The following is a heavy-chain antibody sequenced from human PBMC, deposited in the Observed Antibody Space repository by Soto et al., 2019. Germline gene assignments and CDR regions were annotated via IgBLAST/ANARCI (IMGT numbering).Heavy chain of an antibody. J-gene: IGHJ4*02. V-gene: IGHV3-23*01. CDR1: RFTFSSYA. CDR3: AKDTPRTAMFLYFDY. CDR2: ITYNGAST. D-gene: IGHD5-18*01. Sequence: GGSLRLSCAASRFTFSSYAMSWVRQAPGKGLEWVSTITYNGASTYYADSVRGRFTISRDNSENTLYLHMSSLRAEDTAVYYCAKDTPRTAMFLYFDYWGQGIPVTVSS.